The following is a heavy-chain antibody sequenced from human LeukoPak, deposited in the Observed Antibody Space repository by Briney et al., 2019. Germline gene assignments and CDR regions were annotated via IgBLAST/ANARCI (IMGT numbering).Heavy chain of an antibody. V-gene: IGHV3-21*05. J-gene: IGHJ4*02. Sequence: GGSLRLSCAASEFTFSHYSMNWVRQAPGKGLEWLSYISYDIRDTYYADSVKGRFIISRGNAKNSLYLQINSLRDEDTAVYFCARDYDSSGYFDYWGQGTLVTVSS. CDR3: ARDYDSSGYFDY. D-gene: IGHD3-22*01. CDR1: EFTFSHYS. CDR2: ISYDIRDT.